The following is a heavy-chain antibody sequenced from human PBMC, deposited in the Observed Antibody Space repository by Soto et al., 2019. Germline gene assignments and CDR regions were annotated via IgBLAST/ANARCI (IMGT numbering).Heavy chain of an antibody. J-gene: IGHJ3*02. CDR2: ISGSGSYT. CDR3: ARAYDAFDT. CDR1: GFTFSDYY. Sequence: QVQLVDSGGGLVKPGGSLRLSCAASGFTFSDYYMSWVRQAPGKGLEWVSYISGSGSYTNYADSVKGRFTISRDNAKNSLFLQMNSLRAEDTAVYYCARAYDAFDTWGQGTMVTVSS. V-gene: IGHV3-11*05.